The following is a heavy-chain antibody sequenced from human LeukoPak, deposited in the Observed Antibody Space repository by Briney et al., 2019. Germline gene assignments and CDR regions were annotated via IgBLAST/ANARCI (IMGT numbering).Heavy chain of an antibody. CDR3: AKAYNSGWYHFDY. D-gene: IGHD6-19*01. CDR1: GFTFTNYA. Sequence: GGSLRLSCAASGFTFTNYAMSWVRQTPGKGLKWVSGISGNTGSTHYADSVKGRFTISRDDSKNTLYLQMNSLRAEDTAVYYCAKAYNSGWYHFDYWGQGTLVTVSS. CDR2: ISGNTGST. V-gene: IGHV3-23*01. J-gene: IGHJ4*02.